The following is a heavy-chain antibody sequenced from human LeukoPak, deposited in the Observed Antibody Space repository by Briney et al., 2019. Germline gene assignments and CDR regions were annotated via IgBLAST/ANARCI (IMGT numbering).Heavy chain of an antibody. V-gene: IGHV4-34*01. CDR3: ARVEDSGYDYRGWFDP. CDR2: INHSGST. Sequence: SETLSLTCAVYGGSFSGYYWSWIRQPPGKGLEWTGEINHSGSTNYNPSLKSRVTISVDTSNNHFSLTLSSVTAADTAVYYCARVEDSGYDYRGWFDPWGQGTLVTVSS. CDR1: GGSFSGYY. J-gene: IGHJ5*02. D-gene: IGHD5-12*01.